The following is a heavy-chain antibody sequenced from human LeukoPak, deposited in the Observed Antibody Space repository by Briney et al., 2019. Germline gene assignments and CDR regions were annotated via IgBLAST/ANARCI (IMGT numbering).Heavy chain of an antibody. CDR2: VDHTGST. CDR3: ARGRGAYYYGSGSSTLDY. D-gene: IGHD3-10*01. CDR1: DDSITMYY. J-gene: IGHJ4*02. V-gene: IGHV4-59*12. Sequence: SETLSLTCTVSDDSITMYYWTWIRQPPGKGLEWIGYVDHTGSTKFNPSLNGRVSISRDTSNNFFSLRLRSVTAADTAVYYCARGRGAYYYGSGSSTLDYWGQGTLVTVSS.